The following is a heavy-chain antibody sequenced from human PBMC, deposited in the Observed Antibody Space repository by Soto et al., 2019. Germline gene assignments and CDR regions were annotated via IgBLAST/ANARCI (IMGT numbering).Heavy chain of an antibody. CDR1: GFTFSSYG. CDR3: ARDSSSYGMDV. D-gene: IGHD6-6*01. V-gene: IGHV3-33*01. CDR2: IWYDGSNK. Sequence: PEGSLRLSCAASGFTFSSYGMHWVRQAPGKGLEWVAVIWYDGSNKYYADSVKGRFTISRDNSKNALYLQMNSLRAEDTAVYYCARDSSSYGMDVWGHGTTVTVSS. J-gene: IGHJ6*02.